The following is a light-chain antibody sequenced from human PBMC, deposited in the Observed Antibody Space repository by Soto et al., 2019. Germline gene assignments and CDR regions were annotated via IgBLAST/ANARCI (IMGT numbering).Light chain of an antibody. CDR1: QSVSSY. V-gene: IGKV3-11*01. CDR3: QQRSSWHT. Sequence: EIVLTQSPATLSLSPGERATLSCRASQSVSSYLAWYHQQHGQAPRLLIYDASNRATGIPARFSGSGSGTDFTLTISSLEPEDSAIYYCQQRSSWHTFGQGTKVEIK. J-gene: IGKJ1*01. CDR2: DAS.